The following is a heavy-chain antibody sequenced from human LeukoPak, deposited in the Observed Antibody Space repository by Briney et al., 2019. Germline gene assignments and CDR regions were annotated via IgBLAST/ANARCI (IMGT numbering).Heavy chain of an antibody. CDR3: ARVGFGIAAAGTPFPYYYYGMDV. V-gene: IGHV7-4-1*02. CDR1: GYTFTSYA. D-gene: IGHD6-13*01. J-gene: IGHJ6*02. Sequence: ASVKVSCKASGYTFTSYAMNWVRQAPGQGLEWMGWINTNTGNPTYAQGFTGRFVFSLDTSVSTAYLQISSLKAEDTAVYYCARVGFGIAAAGTPFPYYYYGMDVWGQGTTVTVSS. CDR2: INTNTGNP.